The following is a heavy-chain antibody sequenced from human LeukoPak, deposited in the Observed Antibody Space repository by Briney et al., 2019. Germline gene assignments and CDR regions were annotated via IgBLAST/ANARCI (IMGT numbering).Heavy chain of an antibody. CDR3: ARAVTTVTNFDY. J-gene: IGHJ4*02. Sequence: SETLSLTCTVSGGSISSYYWSWIRQPPGKGLEWIGYIYYSGSTNYNPSFKSRVTISVDTSKNQFSLKLSSVTAADTAVYYCARAVTTVTNFDYWGRGTLVTVSS. D-gene: IGHD4-11*01. CDR2: IYYSGST. CDR1: GGSISSYY. V-gene: IGHV4-59*01.